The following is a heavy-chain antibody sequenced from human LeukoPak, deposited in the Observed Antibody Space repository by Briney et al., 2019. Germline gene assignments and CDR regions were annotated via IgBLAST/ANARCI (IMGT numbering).Heavy chain of an antibody. CDR3: ARGRGQLVLNYFVY. D-gene: IGHD6-13*01. CDR2: ISSSSSYI. Sequence: GAPLLLSCAASGFIFSSYSMNWVRQAPGKGLEWVSFISSSSSYIYYAVSGKGRFTISRDNNKNSLYLQMNSLRAEDTAVYYCARGRGQLVLNYFVYWGQGTLVTVSS. CDR1: GFIFSSYS. J-gene: IGHJ4*02. V-gene: IGHV3-21*01.